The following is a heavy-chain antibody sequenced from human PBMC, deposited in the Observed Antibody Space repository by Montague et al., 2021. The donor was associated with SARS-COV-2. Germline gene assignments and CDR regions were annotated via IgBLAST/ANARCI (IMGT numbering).Heavy chain of an antibody. D-gene: IGHD3-9*01. CDR1: GGSISSGDYY. CDR3: ARAFDWLSITRYWYFEL. CDR2: IYYSGST. V-gene: IGHV4-30-4*08. J-gene: IGHJ2*01. Sequence: TLSLTCTVSGGSISSGDYYWSWIRQPPGKGLEWIGYIYYSGSTYYKPSLNSRVTISVDTSKNQFSLKLSSVTAADTAVYYCARAFDWLSITRYWYFELWGRGTLVTVSS.